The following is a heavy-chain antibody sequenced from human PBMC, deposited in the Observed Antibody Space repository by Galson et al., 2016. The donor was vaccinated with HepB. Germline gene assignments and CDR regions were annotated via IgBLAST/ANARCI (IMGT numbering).Heavy chain of an antibody. Sequence: SETLSLTCTVSGGSISSRNYYWGWIRQPPGKGLEWIGSINYSGNTYYNPSLKSRVTMSIDTSKNQFSLRLSSVTAADTDVYYCARVAWYQYGSGSYDYWGQGTLVSVSS. V-gene: IGHV4-39*01. J-gene: IGHJ4*02. D-gene: IGHD3-10*01. CDR1: GGSISSRNYY. CDR2: INYSGNT. CDR3: ARVAWYQYGSGSYDY.